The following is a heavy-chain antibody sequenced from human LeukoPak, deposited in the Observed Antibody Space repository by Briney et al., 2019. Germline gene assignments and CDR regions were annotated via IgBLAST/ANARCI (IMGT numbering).Heavy chain of an antibody. V-gene: IGHV1-2*02. CDR1: GYTFTGYY. J-gene: IGHJ6*03. CDR3: ARRVYGAYAYYMDV. Sequence: ASVRVSCKASGYTFTGYYMHWVRQAPGQGLEWMGWINPNSGGTNYAQKFQGRVTMTRDTSISTAYMELSRLRSDDTAVYYCARRVYGAYAYYMDVWGRGTTVTVSS. CDR2: INPNSGGT. D-gene: IGHD4-17*01.